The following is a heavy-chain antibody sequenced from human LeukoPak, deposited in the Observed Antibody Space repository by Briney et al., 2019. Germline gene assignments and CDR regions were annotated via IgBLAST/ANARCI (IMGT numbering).Heavy chain of an antibody. CDR1: GLTFSSYS. J-gene: IGHJ4*02. D-gene: IGHD1-26*01. V-gene: IGHV3-48*01. CDR2: ISSLSGTI. Sequence: PGGSLRLSCEASGLTFSSYSMNWVRQAPGEGLEWISYISSLSGTIYYADSVKGRFTVSRDNAKKSLYLQMDSLKAEDTAIYYCARDQGGATSSRGQGTLATVSS. CDR3: ARDQGGATSS.